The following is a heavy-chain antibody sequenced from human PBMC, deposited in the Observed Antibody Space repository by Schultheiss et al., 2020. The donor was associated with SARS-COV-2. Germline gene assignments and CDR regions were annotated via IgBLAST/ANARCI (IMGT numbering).Heavy chain of an antibody. CDR1: GGTFSNYA. D-gene: IGHD2-21*01. V-gene: IGHV1-69*06. Sequence: SVKVSCKASGGTFSNYAISWVRQAPGQGLEWMGGIIPIFDKTNYAQRFQGRVTMTADKTTSTAYMELSSLRSEDTAVYYCARVTGDSNSNCFDCYYYYHMDVWGKGTTVTVSS. J-gene: IGHJ6*03. CDR2: IIPIFDKT. CDR3: ARVTGDSNSNCFDCYYYYHMDV.